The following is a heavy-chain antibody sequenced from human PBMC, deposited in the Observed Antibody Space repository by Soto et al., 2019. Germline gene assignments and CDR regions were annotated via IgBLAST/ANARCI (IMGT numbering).Heavy chain of an antibody. CDR3: ARGRAYCSGGSCPASY. CDR1: GFTFSNYD. V-gene: IGHV3-13*01. CDR2: IGIAGDT. J-gene: IGHJ4*02. Sequence: GGSLRFSCAASGFTFSNYDMHWVRQATGEGLEWVSAIGIAGDTYYPGSVKGRLTISRENAKNSLYLQMNSLRAEDTAVYYCARGRAYCSGGSCPASYWGQGTLVTV. D-gene: IGHD2-15*01.